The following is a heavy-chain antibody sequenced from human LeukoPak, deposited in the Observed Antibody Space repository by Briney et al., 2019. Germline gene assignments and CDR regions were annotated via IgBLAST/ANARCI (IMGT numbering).Heavy chain of an antibody. CDR3: ARAPYSGSYKNKRYYFDY. V-gene: IGHV3-48*03. Sequence: GGSLRLSCAASGFTFSSYEMNWVRQAPGKGLEWVSYISSSGSTIYYADSVKGRFTISRDNAKNSLYLQMNSLRAEDTAVYYCARAPYSGSYKNKRYYFDYWGQGTLVTVSS. D-gene: IGHD1-26*01. J-gene: IGHJ4*02. CDR1: GFTFSSYE. CDR2: ISSSGSTI.